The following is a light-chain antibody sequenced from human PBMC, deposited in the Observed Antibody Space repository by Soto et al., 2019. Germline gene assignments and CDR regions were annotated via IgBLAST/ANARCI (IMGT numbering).Light chain of an antibody. CDR3: QQLYTYPLT. J-gene: IGKJ4*01. CDR1: QGISTY. CDR2: AAS. Sequence: MRLTQSPSSLSASLGEGVTTTSPARQGISTYLAWYQQKPGKAPKLLIYAASTLQSGVPSRFTGSGSGTDFTLTISSLQPEDFASYYCQQLYTYPLTFGGGTKVDI. V-gene: IGKV1-9*01.